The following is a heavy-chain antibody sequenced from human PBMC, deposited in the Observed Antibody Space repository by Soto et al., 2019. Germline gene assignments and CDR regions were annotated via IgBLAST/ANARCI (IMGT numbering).Heavy chain of an antibody. CDR1: GFSLTTSGLG. Sequence: QITLKESGPTLVKPTQTLTLTCTFSGFSLTTSGLGVGWIRQPPGKALEWLAIIYWDGDERYSPSLKSRLTITRDTSRNQVVLTMTNMDPVDTATYYCAHRRPEPTFAYWGQGTLVTVSS. CDR2: IYWDGDE. J-gene: IGHJ4*02. CDR3: AHRRPEPTFAY. V-gene: IGHV2-5*02.